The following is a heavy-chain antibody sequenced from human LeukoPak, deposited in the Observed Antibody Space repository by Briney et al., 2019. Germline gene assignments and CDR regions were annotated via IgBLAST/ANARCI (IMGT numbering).Heavy chain of an antibody. Sequence: PSGTLSLTCTVSGGSISSSSYYWGWIRQPPGKGLEWIGSIYYSGSTYYNPSLKSRVTISVDTSKNQFSLKLSSVTAADTAVYYCARQGDVLRYFDWLDYWGQGTLVTVSS. CDR3: ARQGDVLRYFDWLDY. CDR2: IYYSGST. CDR1: GGSISSSSYY. D-gene: IGHD3-9*01. J-gene: IGHJ4*02. V-gene: IGHV4-39*01.